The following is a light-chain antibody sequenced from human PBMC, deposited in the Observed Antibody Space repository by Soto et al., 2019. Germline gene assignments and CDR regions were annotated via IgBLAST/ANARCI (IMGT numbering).Light chain of an antibody. CDR1: QSVLYSSNNKNY. Sequence: DIVMTQSPDSLAVSLGERATINCKSSQSVLYSSNNKNYLAWYQQKPGQPPKLLIYWASTRESGVPDRFSGXXXGXXXXXXXXXLXAEXVXXYYCXXYYSTPRTFGQGTKVEIK. CDR3: XXYYSTPRT. V-gene: IGKV4-1*01. J-gene: IGKJ1*01. CDR2: WAS.